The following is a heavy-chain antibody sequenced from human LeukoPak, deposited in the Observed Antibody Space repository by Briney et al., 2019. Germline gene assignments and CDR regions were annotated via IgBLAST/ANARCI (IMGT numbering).Heavy chain of an antibody. CDR2: IIPILGIA. J-gene: IGHJ4*02. D-gene: IGHD3-10*01. Sequence: GASVKVSCKASGGTFSSYAISWVRQAPGQGLEWMGRIIPILGIANYAQKFQGRVTITADKSTSTAYMELSSLRPEDTAVYYCARGYYGSGASDDWGQGTLVTVSS. CDR1: GGTFSSYA. V-gene: IGHV1-69*04. CDR3: ARGYYGSGASDD.